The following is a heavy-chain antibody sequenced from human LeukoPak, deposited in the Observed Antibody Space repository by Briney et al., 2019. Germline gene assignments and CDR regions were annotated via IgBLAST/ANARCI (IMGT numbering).Heavy chain of an antibody. D-gene: IGHD3-22*01. Sequence: GGSLRLSCAASGFTFGSYGMSWVRQAPGKGLEWVSFITPNADRTSYADSVEGRFAISRDNPRNTLYMQMNSLRDEDTALYYCAIMHGYYDGSGYWVQWGQGTLVTVSS. CDR1: GFTFGSYG. J-gene: IGHJ1*01. CDR2: ITPNADRT. V-gene: IGHV3-23*01. CDR3: AIMHGYYDGSGYWVQ.